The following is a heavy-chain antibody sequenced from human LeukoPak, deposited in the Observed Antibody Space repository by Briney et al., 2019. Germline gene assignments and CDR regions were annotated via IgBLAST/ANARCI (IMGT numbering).Heavy chain of an antibody. V-gene: IGHV3-33*08. CDR3: AREFSYYDSYLDY. Sequence: GGSLRLSCAASGFTFSSYAMHWVRQAPGKGLEWVAVIWYDGSNKYYADSVKGRFTISRDNSKNTLYLQMNSLRAEDTAVYYCAREFSYYDSYLDYWGQGTLVTVSS. CDR2: IWYDGSNK. CDR1: GFTFSSYA. D-gene: IGHD3-22*01. J-gene: IGHJ4*02.